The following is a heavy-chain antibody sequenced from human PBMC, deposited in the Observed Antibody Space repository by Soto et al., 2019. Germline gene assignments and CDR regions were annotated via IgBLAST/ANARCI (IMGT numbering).Heavy chain of an antibody. V-gene: IGHV3-23*01. Sequence: PGGSLRLSCAASGFTFSSYAMSWVRQAPGKGLEWVSAISGSGGSTYYADSVKGRFTISRDNSKNTLYLQMNSLRAEDTAVYYCAKFYCGGDCYSFGYYYYYGMDVWGQGTTVTVSS. CDR3: AKFYCGGDCYSFGYYYYYGMDV. J-gene: IGHJ6*02. CDR1: GFTFSSYA. CDR2: ISGSGGST. D-gene: IGHD2-21*02.